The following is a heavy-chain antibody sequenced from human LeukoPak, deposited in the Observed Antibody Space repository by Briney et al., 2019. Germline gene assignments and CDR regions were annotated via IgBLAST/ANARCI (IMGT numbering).Heavy chain of an antibody. D-gene: IGHD3-22*01. J-gene: IGHJ6*02. CDR1: GGSISSYY. Sequence: SETLSLTCTVSGGSISSYYWSWIRQPPGKGLEWIGYIYYSGSTNYNPSLKSRVTISVDTSKNQFSLKLSSVTAADTAVYYCARLRYYDSSGYSYYYYYGMDVWGQGTTVTVSS. V-gene: IGHV4-59*08. CDR3: ARLRYYDSSGYSYYYYYGMDV. CDR2: IYYSGST.